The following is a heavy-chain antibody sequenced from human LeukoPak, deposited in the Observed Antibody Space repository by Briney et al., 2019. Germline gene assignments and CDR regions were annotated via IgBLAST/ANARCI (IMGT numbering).Heavy chain of an antibody. V-gene: IGHV3-30*18. CDR2: ISYDGNNK. D-gene: IGHD3-22*01. J-gene: IGHJ3*02. Sequence: GGSLRLSCAASGFSFSNYGIHWVRQAPGKGLEWVAVISYDGNNKYYADSVKGRFTISRDNSKNTLYLQMNSLRAEDAAVYYCAKDRGGAYYESSVDIWGQGTMVTVSS. CDR3: AKDRGGAYYESSVDI. CDR1: GFSFSNYG.